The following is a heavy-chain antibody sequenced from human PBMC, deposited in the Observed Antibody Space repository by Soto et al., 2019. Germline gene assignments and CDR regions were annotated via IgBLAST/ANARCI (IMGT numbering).Heavy chain of an antibody. CDR1: GFTFSSYG. J-gene: IGHJ4*02. CDR2: IWYDGSNK. Sequence: QVQLVESGGGVVQPGRSLRLSCAASGFTFSSYGMHWVRQAPGKGLEWVAVIWYDGSNKYYADSVKGRFTISRDNSKNTLYLQMNSLRAEDTAVYYCAREGGCSGGSCYSGPDYWGQGTLVTVSS. V-gene: IGHV3-33*01. CDR3: AREGGCSGGSCYSGPDY. D-gene: IGHD2-15*01.